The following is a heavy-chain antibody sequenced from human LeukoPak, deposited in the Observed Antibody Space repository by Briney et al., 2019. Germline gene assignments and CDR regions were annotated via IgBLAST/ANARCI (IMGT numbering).Heavy chain of an antibody. CDR2: IWYDGSNK. Sequence: GRSLRLSCAASGFTFSSYGMHWVRQAPGKGLEWVVVIWYDGSNKYYADSVKGRLAISRNNSKNTLYLQMNSLRAEDTAVYYCARKSYYGDYVAYYCGMNVWGQGTTVTVSS. J-gene: IGHJ6*02. V-gene: IGHV3-33*01. CDR1: GFTFSSYG. CDR3: ARKSYYGDYVAYYCGMNV. D-gene: IGHD4-17*01.